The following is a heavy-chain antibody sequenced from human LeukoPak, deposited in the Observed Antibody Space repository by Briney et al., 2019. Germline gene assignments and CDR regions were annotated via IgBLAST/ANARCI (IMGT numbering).Heavy chain of an antibody. J-gene: IGHJ5*02. Sequence: SETLSLTCAVYGGSFSGYYWSWIRQPPGKGLEWIGEINHSGSTNYNPSLKSRVTMSVDTSKNQFSLKLSSVTAADTAVYYCARAVRDGYNNWFDPWGQGTLVTVSS. V-gene: IGHV4-34*01. CDR1: GGSFSGYY. CDR2: INHSGST. D-gene: IGHD5-24*01. CDR3: ARAVRDGYNNWFDP.